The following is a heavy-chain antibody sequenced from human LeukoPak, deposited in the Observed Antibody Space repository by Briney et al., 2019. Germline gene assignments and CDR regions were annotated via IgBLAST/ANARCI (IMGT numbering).Heavy chain of an antibody. CDR2: LSSISTTI. CDR3: ARDGRPLDY. Sequence: GGSLRLSCAASGFTFSSYSMSWVRQAPGKGLEWASFLSSISTTIYYADSVKGRFTISRDNSKNSLYLQMNRLRDDDTAVYYCARDGRPLDYWGQGTLVAVSS. CDR1: GFTFSSYS. J-gene: IGHJ4*02. V-gene: IGHV3-48*02.